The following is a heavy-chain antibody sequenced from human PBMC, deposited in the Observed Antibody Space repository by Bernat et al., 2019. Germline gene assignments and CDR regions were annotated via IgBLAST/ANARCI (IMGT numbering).Heavy chain of an antibody. V-gene: IGHV1-69*04. J-gene: IGHJ6*02. CDR3: ARERYCSSTSCYRYYYYGMDV. CDR1: GGTFSSYA. CDR2: IIPILGIA. D-gene: IGHD2-2*01. Sequence: QVQLVQSGAEVKKPGSSVKVSCKASGGTFSSYAISWVRQAPGQGLEWMGRIIPILGIANYAQKFQGRVTITADKSTRTAYMELSSLRSEDTAVYYCARERYCSSTSCYRYYYYGMDVWGQGTTVTVSS.